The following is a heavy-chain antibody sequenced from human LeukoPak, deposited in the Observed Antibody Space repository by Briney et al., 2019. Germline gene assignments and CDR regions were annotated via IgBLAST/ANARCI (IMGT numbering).Heavy chain of an antibody. CDR1: GFTFSDYW. Sequence: PGGSLRLSCAASGFTFSDYWMSWVRQAPGKGLEWVDNVKQDGSEKFYVDSVKGRFTISRDNAKNSLYLQMNSLRVEDTAVYYYARPTTVGSLFDYWGQGTLVTVSS. CDR2: VKQDGSEK. J-gene: IGHJ4*02. CDR3: ARPTTVGSLFDY. V-gene: IGHV3-7*01. D-gene: IGHD4-17*01.